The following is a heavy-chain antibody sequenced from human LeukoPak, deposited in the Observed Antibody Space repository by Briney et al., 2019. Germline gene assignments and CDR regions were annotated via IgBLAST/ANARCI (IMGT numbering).Heavy chain of an antibody. D-gene: IGHD3-3*01. V-gene: IGHV3-30*01. CDR1: GFTFSSHA. J-gene: IGHJ4*02. CDR3: ARDGSVLRFLEWLFFLDY. Sequence: GGSLRLSCAASGFTFSSHAMHWVRQAPGKGLEWVAIMSNDVSKKFYADSLKGRFTISRDNSKNTLYLQMNSLRSEDTAVYFCARDGSVLRFLEWLFFLDYWGQGTLVTVSS. CDR2: MSNDVSKK.